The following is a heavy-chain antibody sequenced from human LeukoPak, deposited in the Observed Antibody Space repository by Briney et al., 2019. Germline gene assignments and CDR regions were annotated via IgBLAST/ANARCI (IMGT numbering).Heavy chain of an antibody. D-gene: IGHD6-13*01. CDR3: AKDSSSWIDAFDI. J-gene: IGHJ3*02. Sequence: SETLSLTCAVYGGSFSGYYWSWIRQPPGKGLEWIGEINHSGSTNYNPSLKSRVTISVDTSKNQLSLKLSSVTAADTAVYYCAKDSSSWIDAFDIWGQGTMVTVSS. V-gene: IGHV4-34*01. CDR1: GGSFSGYY. CDR2: INHSGST.